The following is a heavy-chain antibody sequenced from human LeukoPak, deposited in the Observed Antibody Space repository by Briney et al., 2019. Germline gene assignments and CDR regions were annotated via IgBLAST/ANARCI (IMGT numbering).Heavy chain of an antibody. CDR3: ARGGSSSSVYYYYMDV. CDR2: ISSSGSTI. D-gene: IGHD6-6*01. J-gene: IGHJ6*03. CDR1: GFTFSDYY. Sequence: GGSLRLSCAASGFTFSDYYMSWIRQAPGKGLEWVSYISSSGSTIYYADSVKGLFTTSRDNTKNALYLQSNSMRAEDTAVYYCARGGSSSSVYYYYMDVWGKGTTVTVSS. V-gene: IGHV3-11*01.